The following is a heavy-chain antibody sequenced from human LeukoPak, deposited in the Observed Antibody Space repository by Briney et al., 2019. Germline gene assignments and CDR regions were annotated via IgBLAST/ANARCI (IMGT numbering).Heavy chain of an antibody. CDR1: GVSMSSSS. V-gene: IGHV4-59*08. CDR3: ARLRNYDLNWYFDL. D-gene: IGHD1-7*01. CDR2: TYHTGTT. J-gene: IGHJ2*01. Sequence: PSETLSLTCTVSGVSMSSSSWSWIRQTPGKVLEWIGYTYHTGTTSYNPSLKSRVTISVDTSKSQFSLNLSSVTAADTAVYYCARLRNYDLNWYFDLWGRGTLVTVPS.